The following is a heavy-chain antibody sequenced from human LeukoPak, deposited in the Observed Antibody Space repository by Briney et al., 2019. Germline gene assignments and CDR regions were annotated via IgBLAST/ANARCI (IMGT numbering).Heavy chain of an antibody. CDR3: ARDSFYFDL. Sequence: GGSLRLSCAASGFTFNDYYMSWIRQAPGKGLEWISYISSSGNTIYYADSVKGRFTVSRGNANNSLYLQMNSLTVEDTAVYYCARDSFYFDLWSHGTLVTVSS. CDR1: GFTFNDYY. CDR2: ISSSGNTI. J-gene: IGHJ4*01. V-gene: IGHV3-11*01.